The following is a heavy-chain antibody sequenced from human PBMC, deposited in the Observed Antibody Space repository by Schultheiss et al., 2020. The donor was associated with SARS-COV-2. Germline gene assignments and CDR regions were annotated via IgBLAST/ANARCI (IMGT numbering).Heavy chain of an antibody. Sequence: GSLRLSCAASGFTVSSNYMSWVRQAPGKGLEWVSAISGSGGSTYYADSVKGRFTISRDNAKNSLYLQMNSLRAEDTAVYYCARRRYFDYWGQGTLVTVSS. V-gene: IGHV3-53*01. CDR2: ISGSGGST. CDR3: ARRRYFDY. J-gene: IGHJ4*02. CDR1: GFTVSSNY.